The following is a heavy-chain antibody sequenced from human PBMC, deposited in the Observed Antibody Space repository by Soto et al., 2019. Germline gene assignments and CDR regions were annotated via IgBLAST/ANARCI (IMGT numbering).Heavy chain of an antibody. Sequence: GGSLRLSCAASGFTFSSYGMHWVRQAPGKGLEWVAVIWYDGSNKYYADSVKGRFTISRDNSKNTLYLQMNSLRAEDTAVYYCATAIPPPTYYDFWSGPANYYGMDVWGQGTTVTVSS. CDR2: IWYDGSNK. CDR1: GFTFSSYG. V-gene: IGHV3-33*01. CDR3: ATAIPPPTYYDFWSGPANYYGMDV. J-gene: IGHJ6*02. D-gene: IGHD3-3*01.